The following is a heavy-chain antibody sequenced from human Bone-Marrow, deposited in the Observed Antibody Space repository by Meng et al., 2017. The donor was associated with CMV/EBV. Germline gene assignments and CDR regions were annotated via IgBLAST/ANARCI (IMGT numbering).Heavy chain of an antibody. V-gene: IGHV4-34*01. CDR1: GGSFSGYY. CDR2: INHSGST. J-gene: IGHJ6*01. D-gene: IGHD3-10*01. Sequence: SETLSLTCAVYGGSFSGYYWSWIRQPPGKGLEWIGEINHSGSTNYNPSLKSRVTISVDTSKNQFSLKLSSVTAADTAVYYCARGSVRYYYYGMDVWGQKTTVTVSS. CDR3: ARGSVRYYYYGMDV.